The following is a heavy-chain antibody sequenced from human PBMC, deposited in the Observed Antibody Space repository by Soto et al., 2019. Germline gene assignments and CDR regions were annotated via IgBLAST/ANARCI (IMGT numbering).Heavy chain of an antibody. J-gene: IGHJ6*03. CDR1: GDSISSYY. CDR3: ASYLVTYYYYYMDV. D-gene: IGHD6-13*01. V-gene: IGHV4-59*01. CDR2: IYYSGST. Sequence: PSETLSLTCTVSGDSISSYYWSWIRQPPGKGLEWIGYIYYSGSTNYNPSLKSRVTISVDTSKNQFSLKLSSVTAADTAVYYCASYLVTYYYYYMDVWGKGTTVTVSS.